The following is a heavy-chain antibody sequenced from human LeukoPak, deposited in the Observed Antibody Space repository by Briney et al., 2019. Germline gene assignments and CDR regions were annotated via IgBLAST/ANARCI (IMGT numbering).Heavy chain of an antibody. J-gene: IGHJ4*02. V-gene: IGHV4-30-4*01. CDR2: IYYSGSA. Sequence: PSQTLSLTCTVSGGSISSGDYYWNWIRQPPGKGLEWLGFIYYSGSAYYNPSLKSRVIISVDTSKNQFSLNLSSVTAADTAVYFCARGLARFYGAASDFWGQGTLVTVSS. CDR1: GGSISSGDYY. D-gene: IGHD3-3*02. CDR3: ARGLARFYGAASDF.